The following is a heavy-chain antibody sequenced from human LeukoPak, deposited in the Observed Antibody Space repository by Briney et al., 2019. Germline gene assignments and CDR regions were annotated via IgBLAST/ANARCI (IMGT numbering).Heavy chain of an antibody. CDR2: IRYDGSNK. Sequence: PGGSLRLSCAASGFTFSSYGMHWVRQAPGKGLEWVAFIRYDGSNKYYADSVKGRFTISRDNSKNTLYLQMNSLRAEDTAVYYCAPMGDYYDSSGWGYFDYWGQGTLVTVSS. J-gene: IGHJ4*02. D-gene: IGHD3-22*01. CDR3: APMGDYYDSSGWGYFDY. CDR1: GFTFSSYG. V-gene: IGHV3-30*02.